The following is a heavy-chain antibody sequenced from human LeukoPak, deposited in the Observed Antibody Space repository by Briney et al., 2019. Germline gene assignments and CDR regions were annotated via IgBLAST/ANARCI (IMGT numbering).Heavy chain of an antibody. J-gene: IGHJ4*02. Sequence: GGSLRLSCAASGFTFSSYSMNWVRQAPGKGLEWISYITTSGGAKNYADSVKGRFTITRDNAENSLYLQMSSLRAEDTAVYYCARTRSSGYLTLGYWGQGTLVTVSS. CDR2: ITTSGGAK. V-gene: IGHV3-48*01. CDR3: ARTRSSGYLTLGY. CDR1: GFTFSSYS. D-gene: IGHD3-22*01.